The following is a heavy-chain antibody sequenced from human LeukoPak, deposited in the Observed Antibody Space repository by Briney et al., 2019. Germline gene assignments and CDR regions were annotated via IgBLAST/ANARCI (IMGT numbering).Heavy chain of an antibody. CDR2: IYSGGGT. D-gene: IGHD3-9*01. Sequence: GGSLRLPCAASGFTVSSNYMSWVRQAPGKGLEWVSVIYSGGGTYYADSVKGRFTISRDNSKNTLYLQMNSLRAEDTAVYYCAREKGLTGYDYFDYWGQGTLVTVSS. V-gene: IGHV3-66*01. J-gene: IGHJ4*02. CDR3: AREKGLTGYDYFDY. CDR1: GFTVSSNY.